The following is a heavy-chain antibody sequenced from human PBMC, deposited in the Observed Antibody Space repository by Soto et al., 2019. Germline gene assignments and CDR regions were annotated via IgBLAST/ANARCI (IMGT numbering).Heavy chain of an antibody. Sequence: GGSLRLSCAASGFTFSSYAMSWVRQAPGMGLEWVSAISGSGRSTYYADSVKGRFTISRDNSKNTLYLQMNSLRAEDTAVYYCAKEQKDSSTWSELNYWGQGTLVTVSS. CDR3: AKEQKDSSTWSELNY. CDR1: GFTFSSYA. CDR2: ISGSGRST. J-gene: IGHJ4*02. D-gene: IGHD6-13*01. V-gene: IGHV3-23*01.